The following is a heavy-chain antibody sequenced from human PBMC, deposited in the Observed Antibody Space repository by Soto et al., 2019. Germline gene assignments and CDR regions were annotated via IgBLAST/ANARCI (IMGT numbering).Heavy chain of an antibody. Sequence: PSETLSLTCAVSGGSISSSNWWSWVRQHPGKGLEWIGEIYHSGSTNYNPSLKSRVTISVDKSKNQFSLKLSSVTAADTAVYYCAKLWFGEIGDYYYYYGMDVWGQGTTVTVSS. D-gene: IGHD3-10*01. CDR1: GGSISSSNW. V-gene: IGHV4-4*02. J-gene: IGHJ6*02. CDR2: IYHSGST. CDR3: AKLWFGEIGDYYYYYGMDV.